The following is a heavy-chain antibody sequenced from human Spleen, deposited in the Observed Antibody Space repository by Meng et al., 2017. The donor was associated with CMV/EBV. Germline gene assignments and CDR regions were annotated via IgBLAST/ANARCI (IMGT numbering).Heavy chain of an antibody. V-gene: IGHV2-5*02. J-gene: IGHJ5*02. D-gene: IGHD5-24*01. CDR2: IYWDDDK. CDR3: AHSELSYNQGLYWFDP. Sequence: TLKESVPTLVNPTQTLTLTCTFSGYSLSTSGVGVGWIRQPPGKALEWLALIYWDDDKRYSPSLKSRLTITKDTSKNQVVLTMTNMDPVDTATYYCAHSELSYNQGLYWFDPWGQGTLVTVSS. CDR1: GYSLSTSGVG.